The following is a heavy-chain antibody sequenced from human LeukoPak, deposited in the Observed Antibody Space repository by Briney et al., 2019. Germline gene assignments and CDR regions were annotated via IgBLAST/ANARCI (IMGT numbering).Heavy chain of an antibody. CDR3: ARVPPAYCGGDCYSGAFDI. Sequence: ASVKVSCKVSGYTLTELSMHWVRQAPGKGLEWMGGFDPEDGETIYAQKFQGRVTMTEDTSTDTAYMELRSLRSDDTAVYYCARVPPAYCGGDCYSGAFDIWGQGTMVTVSS. CDR1: GYTLTELS. CDR2: FDPEDGET. D-gene: IGHD2-21*02. J-gene: IGHJ3*02. V-gene: IGHV1-24*01.